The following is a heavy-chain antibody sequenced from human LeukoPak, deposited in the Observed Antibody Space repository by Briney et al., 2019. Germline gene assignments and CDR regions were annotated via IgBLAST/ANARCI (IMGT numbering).Heavy chain of an antibody. J-gene: IGHJ5*02. CDR1: GGSISSGGYY. CDR2: IYYSGST. Sequence: SETLSLTCTVSGGSISSGGYYWSWIRQHPGKGLEWIGYIYYSGSTYYNPSLKSRVTISVDTSKNQFSLKLSSVTAADTAVYYCARDLDYYGSGSYYKGGWFDPWGQGTLVTVSS. V-gene: IGHV4-31*03. D-gene: IGHD3-10*01. CDR3: ARDLDYYGSGSYYKGGWFDP.